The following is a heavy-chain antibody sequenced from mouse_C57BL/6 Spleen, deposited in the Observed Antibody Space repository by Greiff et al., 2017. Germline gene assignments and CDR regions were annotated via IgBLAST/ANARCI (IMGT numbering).Heavy chain of an antibody. J-gene: IGHJ1*03. Sequence: VQLQQSGPELVKPGASVKISCKASGYSFTDYNMNWVKQSNGKSLEWIGVINPNSGTTSYNQKFKGKATLTVDQSSSTAYMQLNSLTSEDSAVYYCARASDYGSSYDWYFDVWGTGTTVTVSS. V-gene: IGHV1-39*01. CDR1: GYSFTDYN. CDR2: INPNSGTT. D-gene: IGHD1-1*01. CDR3: ARASDYGSSYDWYFDV.